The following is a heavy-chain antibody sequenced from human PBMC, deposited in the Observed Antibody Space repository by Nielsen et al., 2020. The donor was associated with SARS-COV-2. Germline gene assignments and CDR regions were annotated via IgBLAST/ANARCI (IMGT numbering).Heavy chain of an antibody. V-gene: IGHV3-23*01. Sequence: GGSLRLSCAASGFSFSSYAMTWVRQAPGKGLEWVSSIGTTGDKTFYADSVKGRFTISRDNSKNTLYLQLNSLSTEDTAVFYCVKSSGSQRHYFDFWGQGALVTVSS. CDR3: VKSSGSQRHYFDF. CDR2: IGTTGDKT. CDR1: GFSFSSYA. D-gene: IGHD3-22*01. J-gene: IGHJ4*02.